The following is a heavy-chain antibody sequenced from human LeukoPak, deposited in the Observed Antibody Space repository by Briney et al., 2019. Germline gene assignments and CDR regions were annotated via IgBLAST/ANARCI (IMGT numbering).Heavy chain of an antibody. CDR2: IYYDGSNN. Sequence: PGGSLRLSCAASGFTFNSFGIHWVRQAPGKGLEWVAVIYYDGSNNFYSDSVKGRFTISRDNSKNTLYLQMNSLRAEDTAVYYCAKDFDPYAIDAFDIWGQGTMVTVSS. CDR3: AKDFDPYAIDAFDI. V-gene: IGHV3-30*19. CDR1: GFTFNSFG. J-gene: IGHJ3*02. D-gene: IGHD3-9*01.